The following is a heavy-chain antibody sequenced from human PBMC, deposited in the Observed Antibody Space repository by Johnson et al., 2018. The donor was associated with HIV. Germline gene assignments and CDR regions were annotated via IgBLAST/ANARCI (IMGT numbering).Heavy chain of an antibody. CDR2: IYSGGST. Sequence: VQLVESGGGLIQPGGSLRLSCAASGFTVSSNYMSWVRQAPGKGLYWVSVIYSGGSTYYADSVKGRFTISRDNSKNTLYLQMNRLRAEATAVYYCARQQPSSVKGAFDIWGQGTMVTVSS. CDR3: ARQQPSSVKGAFDI. V-gene: IGHV3-66*03. CDR1: GFTVSSNY. D-gene: IGHD6-13*01. J-gene: IGHJ3*02.